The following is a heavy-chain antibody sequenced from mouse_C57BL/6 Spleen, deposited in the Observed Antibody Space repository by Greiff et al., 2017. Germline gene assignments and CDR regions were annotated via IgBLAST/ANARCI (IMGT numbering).Heavy chain of an antibody. V-gene: IGHV1-64*01. CDR2: IHPNSGST. D-gene: IGHD1-1*01. Sequence: QVQLQQPGAELVKPGASVKLSCKASGYTFTSYWMHWVKQRPGQGLEWIGMIHPNSGSTNYNEKFKSKATLTVDKSSSTAYMQLSSLTSEDSAVYYCARLDYGSEWYFDVWGTAATVTVSS. CDR1: GYTFTSYW. J-gene: IGHJ1*03. CDR3: ARLDYGSEWYFDV.